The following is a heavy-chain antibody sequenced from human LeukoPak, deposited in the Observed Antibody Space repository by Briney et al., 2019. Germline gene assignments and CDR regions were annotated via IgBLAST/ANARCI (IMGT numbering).Heavy chain of an antibody. Sequence: PGRSLRLSCTASGFTFGDYAMSWARQAPGKGLEWVGFIRSKAYGGTTEYAASVKGRFTISRDDSKSIAYLQMNSLKTEDTAVYYCTRDSSGYDSNDYWGQGTLVAVSS. CDR3: TRDSSGYDSNDY. V-gene: IGHV3-49*04. J-gene: IGHJ4*02. CDR2: IRSKAYGGTT. D-gene: IGHD5-12*01. CDR1: GFTFGDYA.